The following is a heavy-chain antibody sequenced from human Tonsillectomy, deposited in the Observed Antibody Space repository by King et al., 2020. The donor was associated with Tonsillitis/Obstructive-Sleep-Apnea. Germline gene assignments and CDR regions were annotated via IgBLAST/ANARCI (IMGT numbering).Heavy chain of an antibody. CDR2: ISGSGGST. V-gene: IGHV3-23*04. J-gene: IGHJ5*02. CDR3: AKDGHSITIFGVVIKNWFDP. CDR1: GFTFSSYA. D-gene: IGHD3-3*01. Sequence: VQLVESGGGLVQPGGSLRLSCAASGFTFSSYAMSWVRQAPGKGLEWVSAISGSGGSTYYADSVKGRFTISRYNSKNTLYLQMNSLRAEDTAVYYCAKDGHSITIFGVVIKNWFDPWGQGTLVTVSS.